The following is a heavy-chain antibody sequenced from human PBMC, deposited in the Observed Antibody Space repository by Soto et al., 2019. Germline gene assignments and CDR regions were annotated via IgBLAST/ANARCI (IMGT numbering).Heavy chain of an antibody. Sequence: SVKVSFKGSGGTFSSYAISWVRQAPVQGLEWMGGIIPIFGTANYAQKFQDRVTITADESTSTAYMELSSLRSEDTAVYYCARLVFGVVVTDDAFDIWGQGTMVTVSS. CDR1: GGTFSSYA. D-gene: IGHD3-22*01. CDR2: IIPIFGTA. CDR3: ARLVFGVVVTDDAFDI. V-gene: IGHV1-69*13. J-gene: IGHJ3*02.